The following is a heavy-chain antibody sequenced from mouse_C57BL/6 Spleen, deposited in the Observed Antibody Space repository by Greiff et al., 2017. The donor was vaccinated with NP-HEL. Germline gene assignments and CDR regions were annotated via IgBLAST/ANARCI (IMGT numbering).Heavy chain of an antibody. V-gene: IGHV1-19*01. D-gene: IGHD1-3*01. CDR3: ARTGAKCLYFDY. CDR2: INPYNGGT. J-gene: IGHJ2*01. CDR1: GYTFTDYY. Sequence: EVQLQQSGPVLVKPGASVKMSCKASGYTFTDYYMNWVKQSPGQSLEWIGVINPYNGGTSYNQKFKGKATLTVDKSSSTAYMELNSLTSEDSAVYSGARTGAKCLYFDYGGQGTTLTVSS.